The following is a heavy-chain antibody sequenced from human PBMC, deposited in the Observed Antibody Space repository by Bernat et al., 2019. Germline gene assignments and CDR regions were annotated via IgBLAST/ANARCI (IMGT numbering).Heavy chain of an antibody. D-gene: IGHD5-12*01. J-gene: IGHJ4*02. Sequence: QLQLQESGPGLVKPLETLSLTCTVSGGSISSSSYYWGWIRQPPGKGLEWIGSIYYSGSTYYNPSLKSRVTISVDTSKNQFSLKLSSVTAADTAVYYCAREGDIVATIIDYWGQGTLVTVSS. V-gene: IGHV4-39*02. CDR2: IYYSGST. CDR3: AREGDIVATIIDY. CDR1: GGSISSSSYY.